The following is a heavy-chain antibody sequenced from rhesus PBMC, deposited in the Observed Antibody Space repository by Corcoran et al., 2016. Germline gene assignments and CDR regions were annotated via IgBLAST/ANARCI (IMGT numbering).Heavy chain of an antibody. CDR2: ISYSGIST. CDR1: GGSISSNY. CDR3: VRGRGAAAGAWVWYFDL. Sequence: QVQLQESGPGLVKPLETLSFTCAVSGGSISSNYWSWIRHPPGKGLGWMGYISYSGISTKYNPSLKSRVTLSVDTSKNQFSLKLSSVTAADTAVYYCVRGRGAAAGAWVWYFDLWGPGTPITISS. V-gene: IGHV4S11*01. J-gene: IGHJ2*01. D-gene: IGHD6-31*01.